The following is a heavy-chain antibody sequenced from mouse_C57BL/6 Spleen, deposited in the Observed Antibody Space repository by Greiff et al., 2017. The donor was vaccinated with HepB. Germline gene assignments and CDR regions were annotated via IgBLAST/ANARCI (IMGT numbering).Heavy chain of an antibody. Sequence: QVQLKQSGAELVKPGASVKISCKASGYAFSSYWMNWVKQRPGKGLEWIGHIYPDDGDTNYNGKFKGKATLTADKSSSTAYMQLSSLTAEDSAVYFCSRIGGVVATGFDYWGQGTTLTVSS. J-gene: IGHJ2*01. V-gene: IGHV1-80*01. CDR2: IYPDDGDT. D-gene: IGHD1-1*01. CDR1: GYAFSSYW. CDR3: SRIGGVVATGFDY.